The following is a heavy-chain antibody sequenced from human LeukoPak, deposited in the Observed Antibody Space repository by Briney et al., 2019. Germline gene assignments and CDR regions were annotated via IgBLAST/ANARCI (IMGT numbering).Heavy chain of an antibody. V-gene: IGHV3-30*02. J-gene: IGHJ6*03. CDR1: GFTFNSYG. CDR2: IRYDGSSK. Sequence: GGSLRLSCAASGFTFNSYGIHWVRQAPGKGLEWVAFIRYDGSSKYYVDSVKGQFTISRDNSKNTLYLQMNSLRAEDTAVYFCAKGSGWEASYFYYYMDVWGKGTTVTISS. D-gene: IGHD1-26*01. CDR3: AKGSGWEASYFYYYMDV.